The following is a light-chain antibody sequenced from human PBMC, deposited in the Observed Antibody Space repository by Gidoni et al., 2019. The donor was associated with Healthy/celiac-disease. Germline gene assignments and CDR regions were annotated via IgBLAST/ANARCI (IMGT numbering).Light chain of an antibody. CDR2: LGS. CDR1: QSLLHSNGYNY. CDR3: MQALQTPFT. Sequence: IGMTQSPLSLPVTPGEPASISCRSSQSLLHSNGYNYLDWYLQKPGQSPQLLIYLGSNRASGVPDRFSGSGSGTDFTLKISRVEAEDVGVYYCMQALQTPFTFGPGTKVDIK. V-gene: IGKV2-28*01. J-gene: IGKJ3*01.